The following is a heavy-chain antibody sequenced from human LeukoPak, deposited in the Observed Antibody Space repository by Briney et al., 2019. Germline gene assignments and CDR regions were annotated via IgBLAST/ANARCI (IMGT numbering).Heavy chain of an antibody. V-gene: IGHV3-20*01. D-gene: IGHD6-19*01. CDR1: GFNFDDYG. J-gene: IGHJ4*01. CDR3: ARWTFIGVAGPENY. CDR2: ITWDGGSI. Sequence: GGSLRLSCVASGFNFDDYGMSWVRQAPGKGLEWVSGITWDGGSIGYAGSVKGRFTISRDNAKNSLYLQINSLRAEDTALYHCARWTFIGVAGPENYWGQGTLVTVSS.